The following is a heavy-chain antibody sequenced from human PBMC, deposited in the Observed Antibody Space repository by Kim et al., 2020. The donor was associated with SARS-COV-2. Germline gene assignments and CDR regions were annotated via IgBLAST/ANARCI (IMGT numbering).Heavy chain of an antibody. V-gene: IGHV1-2*02. CDR3: ARSTSSYYYYGMDV. D-gene: IGHD2-2*01. J-gene: IGHJ6*02. Sequence: YAQKFQGRVTMTRDTSISTAYMELSRLRSDDTAVYYCARSTSSYYYYGMDVWGQGTTVTVSS.